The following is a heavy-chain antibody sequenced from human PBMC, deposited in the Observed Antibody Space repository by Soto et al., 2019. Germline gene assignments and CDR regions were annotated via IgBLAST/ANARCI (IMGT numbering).Heavy chain of an antibody. J-gene: IGHJ4*02. CDR2: ISYDGSNK. Sequence: GGALRLSFAASGFTFSSYAMHWVRQAPGKGLEWVAVISYDGSNKYYADSVKGRFTISRDNSKNTLYLQMNSLRAEDTAVYYCAREGPYYFDYWGQGTLVTVSS. CDR1: GFTFSSYA. V-gene: IGHV3-30-3*01. CDR3: AREGPYYFDY.